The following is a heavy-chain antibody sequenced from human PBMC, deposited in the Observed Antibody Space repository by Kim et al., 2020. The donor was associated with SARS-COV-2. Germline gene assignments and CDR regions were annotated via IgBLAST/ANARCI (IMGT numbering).Heavy chain of an antibody. V-gene: IGHV3-15*01. CDR3: TAYWNWYFAL. J-gene: IGHJ2*01. CDR2: MKSKTDGGTT. Sequence: GGSLRLSCAASGFTFSNAWMSWVRQAPGKGLEWVGRMKSKTDGGTTYYAAPVKGRFTISRDDSKNTLYLQMNSLKTEDTAVYYCTAYWNWYFALSGRGT. D-gene: IGHD1-1*01. CDR1: GFTFSNAW.